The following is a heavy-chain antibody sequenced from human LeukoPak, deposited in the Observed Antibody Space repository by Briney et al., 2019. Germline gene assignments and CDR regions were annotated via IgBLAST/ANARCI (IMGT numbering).Heavy chain of an antibody. Sequence: GGSLRLSCAASGFTFSTFAMSWVRQAPGKGLEWVSGISGSGASTYYADSVKGRFTISRDNSKNTLYLQMNSLRAEDTAVYYCAKDKAERAWIQKNIDHWGQGTLVTVSS. CDR2: ISGSGAST. CDR3: AKDKAERAWIQKNIDH. J-gene: IGHJ4*02. D-gene: IGHD5-18*01. V-gene: IGHV3-23*01. CDR1: GFTFSTFA.